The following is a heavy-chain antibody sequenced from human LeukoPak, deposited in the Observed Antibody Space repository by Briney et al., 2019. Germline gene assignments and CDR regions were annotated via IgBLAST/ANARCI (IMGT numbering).Heavy chain of an antibody. D-gene: IGHD3-22*01. Sequence: GGSLRLSCAASGFTFSSYAMHWVRQAPGKGLEYVSAISSNGGSTYYANSVKGRFTISRDNSKNTLYLQMGSLRAEDMAVYYCARVGTRPSSGYLSKGSAFDIWGQGTMVTVSS. CDR3: ARVGTRPSSGYLSKGSAFDI. J-gene: IGHJ3*02. V-gene: IGHV3-64*01. CDR2: ISSNGGST. CDR1: GFTFSSYA.